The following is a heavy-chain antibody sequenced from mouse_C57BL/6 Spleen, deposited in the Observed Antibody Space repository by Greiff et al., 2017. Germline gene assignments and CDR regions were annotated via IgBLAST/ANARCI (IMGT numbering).Heavy chain of an antibody. CDR1: GFTFSDYG. CDR3: AWRVLDD. CDR2: ISSGSSTI. J-gene: IGHJ2*01. Sequence: EVQRVESGGGLVKPGGSLKLSCAASGFTFSDYGMHWVRQAPEKGLEWVAYISSGSSTIYYADTVKGRFTISKDKAKNTLFLQMTSLRTEDTSMYYCAWRVLDDWGQGTTLTAAS. V-gene: IGHV5-17*01.